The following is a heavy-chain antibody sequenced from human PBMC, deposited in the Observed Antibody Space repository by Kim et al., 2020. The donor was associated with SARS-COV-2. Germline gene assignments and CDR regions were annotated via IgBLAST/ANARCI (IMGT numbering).Heavy chain of an antibody. V-gene: IGHV3-21*01. CDR1: GFTFSSYS. D-gene: IGHD6-19*01. J-gene: IGHJ5*02. CDR2: ISSSSYI. Sequence: GSLRLSCAASGFTFSSYSMNWVRQAPGKGLEWVSSISSSSYIYYADSVKGRFTISRDNAKNSLYLQMNSLRAEDTAVYYCAREGGGSSGWSWFDPWGQGTLVTVSS. CDR3: AREGGGSSGWSWFDP.